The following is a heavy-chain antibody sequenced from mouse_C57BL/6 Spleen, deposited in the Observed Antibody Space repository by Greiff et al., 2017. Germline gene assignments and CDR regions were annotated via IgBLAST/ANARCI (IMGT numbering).Heavy chain of an antibody. CDR2: LDPSDSYT. CDR1: GYTFTSYW. D-gene: IGHD1-1*01. Sequence: QVQLQQPGAELVKPGASVKLSCKASGYTFTSYWMQWVKQRPGQGLEWIGELDPSDSYTNYNQKFKGKATLTVDTSSSTAYMQLSSLTSEDSAVYYCARRGSRIYYGVSYFDYWGQGTTLTVSS. CDR3: ARRGSRIYYGVSYFDY. V-gene: IGHV1-50*01. J-gene: IGHJ2*01.